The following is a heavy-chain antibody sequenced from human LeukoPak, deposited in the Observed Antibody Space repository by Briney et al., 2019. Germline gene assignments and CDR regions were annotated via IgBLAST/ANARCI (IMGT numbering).Heavy chain of an antibody. J-gene: IGHJ6*03. V-gene: IGHV3-7*01. CDR1: GFTFSSYW. CDR2: IKQDGSEK. CDR3: ARRAYYDFWSGYYYYYYYMDV. Sequence: GGSLRLSCAASGFTFSSYWVSWVRQAPGKGLEWVANIKQDGSEKYYVDSVKGRFTISRDNAKNSLYLQMNSLRAEDTAVYYCARRAYYDFWSGYYYYYYYMDVWGKGTTVTVSS. D-gene: IGHD3-3*01.